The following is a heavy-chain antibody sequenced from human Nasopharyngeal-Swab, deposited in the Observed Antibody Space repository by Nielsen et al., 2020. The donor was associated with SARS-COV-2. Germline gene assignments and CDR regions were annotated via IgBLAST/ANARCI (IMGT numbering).Heavy chain of an antibody. Sequence: GGSLRLSCAASGFTFSSYAMSWVRQAPGKGLEWVSAISGSGGSTCYADSVKGRFTISRDNSKNTLYLQMNSLRAEDTAVYYCAKDVRGSGSLGCMDVWGQGTTVTVSS. CDR3: AKDVRGSGSLGCMDV. CDR2: ISGSGGST. V-gene: IGHV3-23*01. CDR1: GFTFSSYA. J-gene: IGHJ6*02. D-gene: IGHD3-10*01.